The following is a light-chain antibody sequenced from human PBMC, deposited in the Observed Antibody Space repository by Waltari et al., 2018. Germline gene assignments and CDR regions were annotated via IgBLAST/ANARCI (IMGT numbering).Light chain of an antibody. CDR1: RANFVRRYG. CDR2: GNN. Sequence: QSVLTQPPSVSGAPGQRVPISSPVRRANFVRRYGVQWYRPLPGTAPKLLIYGNNNRPSGVPGRFSGSRSGTSASLASPGLQAEDDADYYCQSYDSGLSGWVFGGGTKLTVL. J-gene: IGLJ3*02. CDR3: QSYDSGLSGWV. V-gene: IGLV1-40*01.